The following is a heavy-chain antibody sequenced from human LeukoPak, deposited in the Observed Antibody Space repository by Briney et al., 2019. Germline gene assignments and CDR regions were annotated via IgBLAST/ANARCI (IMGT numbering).Heavy chain of an antibody. J-gene: IGHJ4*02. D-gene: IGHD3-22*01. CDR2: ISSSSSTV. CDR3: TRLLCSGYYCSDYFFDY. CDR1: GFTFSSYA. Sequence: PGGSLRLSCAASGFTFSSYAMSWVRQAPGKGLEWVSYISSSSSTVYYADSVKGRFTISRDNSKNTLYLQMNSLGAEDTAVYYCTRLLCSGYYCSDYFFDYWGQGALVTVSS. V-gene: IGHV3-48*01.